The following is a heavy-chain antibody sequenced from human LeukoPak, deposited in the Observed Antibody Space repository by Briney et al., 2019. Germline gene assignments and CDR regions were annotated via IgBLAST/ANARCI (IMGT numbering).Heavy chain of an antibody. CDR2: VNSGNGNT. V-gene: IGHV1-3*01. Sequence: RASVKVSCKASGYTFTSYAMHWVRQAPGQRLEWMGWVNSGNGNTKYSQKFQGRVTITRDTSASTAYMELSSLRSEDTAVYYCARESALYDSSGYYYGAFDIWGQGTMVTVSS. CDR1: GYTFTSYA. CDR3: ARESALYDSSGYYYGAFDI. J-gene: IGHJ3*02. D-gene: IGHD3-22*01.